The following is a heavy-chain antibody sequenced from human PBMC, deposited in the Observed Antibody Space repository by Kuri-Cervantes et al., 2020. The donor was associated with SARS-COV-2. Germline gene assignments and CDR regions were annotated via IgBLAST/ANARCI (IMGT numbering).Heavy chain of an antibody. V-gene: IGHV1-2*04. D-gene: IGHD3-22*01. CDR2: INPNSGGT. Sequence: ASVKVSCKASGYTFSGYYIYWVRQAPGQGLEWMGWINPNSGGTNYAQKFQGWVTMTRDTSISTAYMELSSLRSEDTAIYYCARKEYYYDNSGSDGYPLDQWGQGALVTVSS. CDR3: ARKEYYYDNSGSDGYPLDQ. CDR1: GYTFSGYY. J-gene: IGHJ5*02.